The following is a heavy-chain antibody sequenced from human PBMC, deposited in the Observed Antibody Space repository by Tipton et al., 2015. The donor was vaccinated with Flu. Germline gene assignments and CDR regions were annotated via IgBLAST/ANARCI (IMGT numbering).Heavy chain of an antibody. CDR2: INAYNPKT. CDR3: ARIKDYYDSSGYYGYYLYSMDV. D-gene: IGHD3-22*01. V-gene: IGHV1-18*01. Sequence: QVQLVQSGAEVKTPGASVKVSCKTSGYTFTNFGITWVRQAPGQGLEWMGWINAYNPKTNYAQKLQGRVTMTTDTSTSTAYVEVRSLRSDDTAVYYCARIKDYYDSSGYYGYYLYSMDVWGQGTTVTVSS. CDR1: GYTFTNFG. J-gene: IGHJ6*02.